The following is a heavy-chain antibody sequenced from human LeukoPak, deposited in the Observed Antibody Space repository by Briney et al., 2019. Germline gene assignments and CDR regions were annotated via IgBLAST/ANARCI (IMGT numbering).Heavy chain of an antibody. CDR2: IYYGGST. V-gene: IGHV4-59*08. CDR3: ARHRDGYNHFDY. J-gene: IGHJ4*02. D-gene: IGHD5-24*01. Sequence: SETLSLTCTVSGGSISSYYWSWIRQPPGKGLEWIGYIYYGGSTNYNPSLKSRVTISVDTSKNQFSLKLSSVTAADTAVYYCARHRDGYNHFDYWGQGTLVTVSS. CDR1: GGSISSYY.